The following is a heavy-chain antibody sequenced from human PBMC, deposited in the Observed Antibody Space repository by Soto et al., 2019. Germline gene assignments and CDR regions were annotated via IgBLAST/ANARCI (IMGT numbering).Heavy chain of an antibody. CDR1: GFTFSSYG. CDR2: ISYDGSNK. V-gene: IGHV3-30*18. J-gene: IGHJ4*02. CDR3: AKDGEFEGYVSMVAAPDY. D-gene: IGHD6-6*01. Sequence: GGSLRLSCAASGFTFSSYGMHWVRQAPGKGLEWVAVISYDGSNKYYADSVKGRFTISRDNSKNTLYLQMNSLRDEDTDVYYCAKDGEFEGYVSMVAAPDYWGQGTLVTVSS.